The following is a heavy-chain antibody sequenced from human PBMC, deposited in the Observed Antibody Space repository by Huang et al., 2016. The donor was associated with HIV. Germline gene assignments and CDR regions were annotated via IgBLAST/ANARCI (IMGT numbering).Heavy chain of an antibody. CDR3: ASQHIGAAATWF. V-gene: IGHV4-39*01. Sequence: QLQLQESGPGQVKPSETLSLTCTVSGDFISSTNYYWGWIRQSPGKGLGWVGSVYQSGSTNYNPSLKSRVNLSVDTSRNQFSLRLNSVTAADTAVYYCASQHIGAAATWFWGRGTQVAVSS. D-gene: IGHD6-13*01. CDR2: VYQSGST. J-gene: IGHJ4*02. CDR1: GDFISSTNYY.